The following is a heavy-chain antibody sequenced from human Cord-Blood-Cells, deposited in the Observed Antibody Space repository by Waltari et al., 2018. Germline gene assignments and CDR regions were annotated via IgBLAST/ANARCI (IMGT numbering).Heavy chain of an antibody. D-gene: IGHD4-17*01. CDR3: ARAPDYGDYLGSAIDY. J-gene: IGHJ4*02. CDR1: GGPISSGGYY. CDR2: IYYSGST. Sequence: QVQLQESGPGLVKPSQTLSLPCTVSGGPISSGGYYWSWIRQHPGKGLEWIGYIYYSGSTYYNPSLKSRVTISVDTSKNQFSLKLSSVTAADTAVYYCARAPDYGDYLGSAIDYWGQGTLVTVSS. V-gene: IGHV4-31*03.